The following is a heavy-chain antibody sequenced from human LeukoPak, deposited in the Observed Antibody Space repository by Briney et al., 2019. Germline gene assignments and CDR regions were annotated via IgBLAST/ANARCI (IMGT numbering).Heavy chain of an antibody. D-gene: IGHD2-8*01. Sequence: SETLSLTCTVSGGSISSGDFYWSWVRQHPETGLERIGYIYYSGTAYYNPSLKSRVTMSVDTSKNQFSLKLDSVTAADTAVYYCARFSNAHGVKFDYWGQGTLVTVSS. CDR2: IYYSGTA. V-gene: IGHV4-31*03. CDR3: ARFSNAHGVKFDY. CDR1: GGSISSGDFY. J-gene: IGHJ4*02.